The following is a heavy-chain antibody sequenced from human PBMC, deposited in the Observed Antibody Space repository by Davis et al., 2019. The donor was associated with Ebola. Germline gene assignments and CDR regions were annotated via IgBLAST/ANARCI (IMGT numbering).Heavy chain of an antibody. D-gene: IGHD2-15*01. CDR2: ISSDSSGT. CDR3: ATSGYCSAKCNALDY. V-gene: IGHV3-23*01. Sequence: GESLKISCAASGLTFSHFHMNWVRQTPGKGLEWVSTISSDSSGTYYADSVRGRFTISRDNSDNTLYLQMNSLRPDDTAVYYCATSGYCSAKCNALDYWGQGTLIAVSS. J-gene: IGHJ4*02. CDR1: GLTFSHFH.